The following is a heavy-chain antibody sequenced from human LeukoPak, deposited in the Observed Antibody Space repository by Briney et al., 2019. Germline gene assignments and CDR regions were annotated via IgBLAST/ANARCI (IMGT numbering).Heavy chain of an antibody. Sequence: PGGSLRLSCAASGFTFSSYWMSWVRQAPGKGLEGVANIKQDGSEKYYVDSVKGRFTISRDNAKNSLYLQMNSLRAEDTAVYYCARDPYSSGWPSYYYYGMDVWGQGTTVTVSS. CDR1: GFTFSSYW. CDR3: ARDPYSSGWPSYYYYGMDV. D-gene: IGHD6-19*01. CDR2: IKQDGSEK. V-gene: IGHV3-7*01. J-gene: IGHJ6*02.